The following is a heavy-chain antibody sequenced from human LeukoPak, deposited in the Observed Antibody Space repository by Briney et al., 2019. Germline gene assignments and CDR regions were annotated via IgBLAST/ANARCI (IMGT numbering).Heavy chain of an antibody. CDR1: GYTFTSYG. J-gene: IGHJ6*02. CDR3: SRGAYSGYDSFYYYYYYGMDV. V-gene: IGHV1-18*01. D-gene: IGHD5-12*01. CDR2: ISAYNGNT. Sequence: GASVKVSCKASGYTFTSYGISWVRQAPGQGLEWMGWISAYNGNTNYAQKLQGRVTMTTDTPTSTAYMELRSLRSDDTAVYYCSRGAYSGYDSFYYYYYYGMDVWGQGTTVTVSS.